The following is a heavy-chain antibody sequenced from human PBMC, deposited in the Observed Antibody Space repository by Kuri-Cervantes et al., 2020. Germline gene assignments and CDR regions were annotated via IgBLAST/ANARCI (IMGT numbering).Heavy chain of an antibody. CDR2: IYSTGST. CDR3: ARYDYPLFDY. Sequence: SETLSLTCTVSGGSIRSFYWSWIRQPPGKGLEWIGYIYSTGSTVYNPSLKSRVTMSINTSKKQFSLKLTSVTAADTAIYYCARYDYPLFDYWGQGTLVTVSS. V-gene: IGHV4-59*01. CDR1: GGSIRSFY. D-gene: IGHD5-12*01. J-gene: IGHJ4*02.